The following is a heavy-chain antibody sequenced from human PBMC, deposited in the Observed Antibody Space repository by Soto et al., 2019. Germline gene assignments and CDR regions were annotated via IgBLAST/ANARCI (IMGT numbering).Heavy chain of an antibody. V-gene: IGHV4-31*03. CDR3: AGWGSSRWFGESDAYEI. Sequence: SETLSLTCTVSGGSISSGGYYWSWIRQHPGKGLEWIGYIYYSGSTYYNPSLKSRVTISVDTSKNQFSLKLSSVTAADTAVYYCAGWGSSRWFGESDAYEIWGQGTMGTVSS. J-gene: IGHJ3*02. CDR1: GGSISSGGYY. CDR2: IYYSGST. D-gene: IGHD3-10*01.